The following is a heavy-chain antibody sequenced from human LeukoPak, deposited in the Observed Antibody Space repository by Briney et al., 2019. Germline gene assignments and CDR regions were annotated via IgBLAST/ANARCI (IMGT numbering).Heavy chain of an antibody. V-gene: IGHV1-18*01. CDR1: GYTFTSYG. Sequence: ASVKVSCKASGYTFTSYGITWVRQAPGQGLEWMGWISACNGNTDYAQNLLGRVTMTTDTSTSTAYMELRSLRSDDTAVYYCATDSSAYNAFDIWGQGTKVTVSS. J-gene: IGHJ3*02. D-gene: IGHD3-22*01. CDR2: ISACNGNT. CDR3: ATDSSAYNAFDI.